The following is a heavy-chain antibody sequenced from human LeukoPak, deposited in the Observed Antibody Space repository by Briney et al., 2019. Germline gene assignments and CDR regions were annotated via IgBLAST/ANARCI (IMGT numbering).Heavy chain of an antibody. Sequence: SETLSLTCTVSGVSISSGSSYWDWIRQPAGKGLEWIGRFHTSGNINYNPSLKSRVTMSVDTSKNKFSLKLSSVTAADTAVYYCAKRGSNTWSDFDYWGQGTLVTVSS. CDR3: AKRGSNTWSDFDY. J-gene: IGHJ4*02. CDR1: GVSISSGSSY. CDR2: FHTSGNI. D-gene: IGHD6-13*01. V-gene: IGHV4-61*02.